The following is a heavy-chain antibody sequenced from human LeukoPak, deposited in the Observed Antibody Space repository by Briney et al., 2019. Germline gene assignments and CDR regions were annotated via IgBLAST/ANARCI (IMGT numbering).Heavy chain of an antibody. V-gene: IGHV1-8*01. Sequence: ASVKVSCKASVYTFTSYDINWVRQATGQGLEWVGRMNPNSGNTGYAQKFQGRVTMTRNTSISTAYMELSSLRSEDTAVYYCARGFLNKNSYYYDISGYKDYWGQGTLVTVSP. CDR2: MNPNSGNT. J-gene: IGHJ4*02. D-gene: IGHD3-22*01. CDR1: VYTFTSYD. CDR3: ARGFLNKNSYYYDISGYKDY.